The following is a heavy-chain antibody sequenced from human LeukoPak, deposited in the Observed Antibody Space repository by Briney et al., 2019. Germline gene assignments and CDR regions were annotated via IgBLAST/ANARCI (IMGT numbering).Heavy chain of an antibody. CDR3: ARDFSHPAAGTINWFDP. CDR1: GGSISSSSYY. Sequence: PSETLSLTCTVSGGSISSSSYYWGWIPQPPGKGLEWIGSIYYSGSTYYNPSLKSRVTISVDTSKNQFSLKLSSVTAADTAVYYCARDFSHPAAGTINWFDPWGQGTLVTVSS. V-gene: IGHV4-39*07. D-gene: IGHD6-13*01. CDR2: IYYSGST. J-gene: IGHJ5*02.